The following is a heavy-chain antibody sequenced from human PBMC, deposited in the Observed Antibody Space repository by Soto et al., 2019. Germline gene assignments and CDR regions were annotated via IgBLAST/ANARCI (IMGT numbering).Heavy chain of an antibody. J-gene: IGHJ5*01. CDR3: ARDPSEGRVGNWFES. CDR2: ISSSTSYV. CDR1: GFTFSRYG. D-gene: IGHD2-2*01. Sequence: EVQLVESGGGLVKPGGSLRLSCAASGFTFSRYGMNWVRQAPGKGLEWVSSISSSTSYVYYADSVKGRFSVSRDNDKKMLYLEMYALRTEDTAVYYCARDPSEGRVGNWFESWGQGNLVTVSS. V-gene: IGHV3-21*01.